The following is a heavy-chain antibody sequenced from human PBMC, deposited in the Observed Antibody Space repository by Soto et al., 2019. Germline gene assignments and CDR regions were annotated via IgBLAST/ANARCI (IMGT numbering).Heavy chain of an antibody. D-gene: IGHD3-3*01. J-gene: IGHJ4*02. V-gene: IGHV3-33*01. CDR2: IWYDGSNK. Sequence: PGGSLRLSCAASGFTFSSYGMHWVRQAPGKGLEWVAVIWYDGSNKYYADSVKGRFTISRDNSKNTLYLQMNSLRAEDTAVYYCARDGGSSGYDFWSGPPDYWGQGTLVTVAS. CDR3: ARDGGSSGYDFWSGPPDY. CDR1: GFTFSSYG.